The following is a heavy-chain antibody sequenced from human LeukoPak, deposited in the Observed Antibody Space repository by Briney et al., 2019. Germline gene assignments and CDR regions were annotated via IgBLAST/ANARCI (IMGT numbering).Heavy chain of an antibody. V-gene: IGHV3-33*01. D-gene: IGHD5-12*01. CDR2: MCYDGSQK. Sequence: GRSLRLSCAPSVFIFSAYGMHWVRQAPAKGGEGVAVMCYDGSQKYYADYVKDPFTISRNNSKNTPYMEMNSLRDEDTAVYYCARLGGLPPTTERQAIVCWGQGTLVTVSS. CDR1: VFIFSAYG. J-gene: IGHJ4*02. CDR3: ARLGGLPPTTERQAIVC.